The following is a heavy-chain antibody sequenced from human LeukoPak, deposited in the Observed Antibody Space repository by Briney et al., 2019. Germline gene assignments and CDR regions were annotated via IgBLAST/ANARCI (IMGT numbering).Heavy chain of an antibody. J-gene: IGHJ5*02. CDR2: TSYRGST. V-gene: IGHV4-61*01. CDR3: ARLYCTRTSCYLVDP. Sequence: PSETLSLTCTVSGASVNSDSSYWSWIRQPPGKGPEWIGYTSYRGSTNYNPSLKSRVTISVDTSKNQFSLKVTSVSAADTALYYCARLYCTRTSCYLVDPWGQGTLVTVSS. CDR1: GASVNSDSSY. D-gene: IGHD2-2*01.